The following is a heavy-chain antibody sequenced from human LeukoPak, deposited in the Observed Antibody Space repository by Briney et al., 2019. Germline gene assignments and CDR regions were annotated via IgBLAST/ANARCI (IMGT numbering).Heavy chain of an antibody. CDR1: GFTFRSYA. D-gene: IGHD2-2*02. CDR3: AKTYCSRTSCSTLWYFDY. J-gene: IGHJ4*02. V-gene: IGHV3-23*01. Sequence: GGSLRLSCAASGFTFRSYAMSWVRQAPGKGVEWVSAFSSSGSSTYYADSVKGRFTISRDNSKNTLYLQMNSLRVEDTAVYHCAKTYCSRTSCSTLWYFDYWGQGTLVTVSS. CDR2: FSSSGSST.